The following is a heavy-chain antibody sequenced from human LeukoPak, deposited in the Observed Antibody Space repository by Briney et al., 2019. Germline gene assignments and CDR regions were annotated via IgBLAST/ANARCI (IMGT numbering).Heavy chain of an antibody. CDR1: GYTFTGYY. CDR3: ARTHICYDSSGYYYYFDY. V-gene: IGHV1-2*06. Sequence: ASVKVSCKASGYTFTGYYMHWVRQAPGQGLEWMGRNNPNSGGTNYAQKFQGRVTMTRDTSISTAYMELSRLRSDDTAVYYCARTHICYDSSGYYYYFDYWGQGTLVTVSS. J-gene: IGHJ4*02. CDR2: NNPNSGGT. D-gene: IGHD3-22*01.